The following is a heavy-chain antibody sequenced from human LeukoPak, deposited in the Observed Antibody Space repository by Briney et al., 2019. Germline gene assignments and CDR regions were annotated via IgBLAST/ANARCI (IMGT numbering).Heavy chain of an antibody. V-gene: IGHV3-30*04. CDR3: ARSKQFDY. J-gene: IGHJ4*02. CDR1: GFTFSSYA. CDR2: ISYDGSNK. Sequence: GGSLRLSCAASGFTFSSYAMHWVRQAPGKGLEWVAVISYDGSNKYYADSVKGRFTISRDNSKNTLYLRMNSLRAEDTAVYYCARSKQFDYWGQGTLVTVSS.